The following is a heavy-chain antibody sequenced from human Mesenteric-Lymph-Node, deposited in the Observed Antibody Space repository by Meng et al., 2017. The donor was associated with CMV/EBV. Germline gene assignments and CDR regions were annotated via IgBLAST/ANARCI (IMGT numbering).Heavy chain of an antibody. Sequence: GESLKISCAASGFTFSSYTMNWVRQAPGKGLEWVSSISSAWTYIYYADSVRGRFTISRDNAKNSLYLQMNSLRAEDTAVYYCAIFDCSYNNCRDSDNWGQGTLVTVSS. CDR1: GFTFSSYT. CDR2: ISSAWTYI. J-gene: IGHJ4*02. D-gene: IGHD2-15*01. CDR3: AIFDCSYNNCRDSDN. V-gene: IGHV3-21*01.